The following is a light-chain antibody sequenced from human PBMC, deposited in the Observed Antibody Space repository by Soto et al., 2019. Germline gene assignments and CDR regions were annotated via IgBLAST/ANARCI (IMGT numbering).Light chain of an antibody. J-gene: IGLJ1*01. CDR2: EVN. CDR1: SSDVGGYNY. V-gene: IGLV2-8*01. CDR3: SSYGGYNNVV. Sequence: QSVLTRPPSASGSPGQSVTISCTGTSSDVGGYNYVSWFQQHPGKAPKLIIHEVNQRPSGVPDRFSGSKSGNTASLTVSGLQAEDEGTYYCSSYGGYNNVVFGPGTKVTVL.